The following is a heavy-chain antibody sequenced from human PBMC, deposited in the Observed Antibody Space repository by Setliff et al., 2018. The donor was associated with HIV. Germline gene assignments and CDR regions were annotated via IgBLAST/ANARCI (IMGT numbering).Heavy chain of an antibody. CDR2: INHNKSS. CDR1: SGSVSDYY. Sequence: SETLSLTCTVSSGSVSDYYWSRIRQPPGKGLEWIGEINHNKSSDYNPSLKSRVTISVDTSKNQFSLKLNSVTAADTAVYYCARDQGHHFDSRGQVDFDLWGRGTLVTVSS. CDR3: ARDQGHHFDSRGQVDFDL. J-gene: IGHJ2*01. V-gene: IGHV4-34*01. D-gene: IGHD3-22*01.